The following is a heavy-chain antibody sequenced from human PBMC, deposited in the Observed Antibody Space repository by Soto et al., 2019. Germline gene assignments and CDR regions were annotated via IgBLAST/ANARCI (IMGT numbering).Heavy chain of an antibody. V-gene: IGHV1-69*13. CDR1: GGTFRSYA. CDR3: TRDPRGSYDSSGYYYAKPFDY. D-gene: IGHD3-22*01. CDR2: IIPIFGTA. J-gene: IGHJ4*02. Sequence: ASVKVSCKASGGTFRSYAISWVRQAPGQGLEWMGGIIPIFGTANYAQKFQGRVTITADESTSTAYMELSSLRSEDTAVYYCTRDPRGSYDSSGYYYAKPFDYWGQGTQVTVSS.